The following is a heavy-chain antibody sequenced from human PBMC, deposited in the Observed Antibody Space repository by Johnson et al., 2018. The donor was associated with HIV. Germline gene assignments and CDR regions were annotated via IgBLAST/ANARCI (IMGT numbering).Heavy chain of an antibody. CDR1: GFTFSGSA. D-gene: IGHD3-16*02. CDR3: TTAIVIDAFDI. J-gene: IGHJ3*02. CDR2: IRSKANSYAT. Sequence: VQLVESGGGLVQPGGSLKLSCAASGFTFSGSAMHWVRQASGKGLEWVGRIRSKANSYATAYAASVKGRFTISRDDSKNKLYLQMNSLTTEDPAVYYCTTAIVIDAFDIWGQGTMVTVSS. V-gene: IGHV3-73*01.